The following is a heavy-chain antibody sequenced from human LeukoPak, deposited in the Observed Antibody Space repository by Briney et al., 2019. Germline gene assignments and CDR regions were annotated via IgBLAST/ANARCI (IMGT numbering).Heavy chain of an antibody. J-gene: IGHJ6*02. CDR3: ARGRFMSSTGGVYRGMDV. V-gene: IGHV3-48*03. CDR2: ITSGGDTK. CDR1: GFTFNSYE. Sequence: KPGGSLRLSCAASGFTFNSYELKWFRQAPGKGLEWVSYITSGGDTKYYADSVRGRFTISRDNAKNSLYLQMNSLRAEDTAVYYCARGRFMSSTGGVYRGMDVWGQGTTVTVSS. D-gene: IGHD2-8*02.